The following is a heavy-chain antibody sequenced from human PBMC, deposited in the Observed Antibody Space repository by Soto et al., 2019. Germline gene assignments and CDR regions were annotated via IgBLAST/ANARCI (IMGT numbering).Heavy chain of an antibody. CDR1: GFTFSSYS. CDR3: AKKVNSGPGSQYFDY. Sequence: LRLSCAASGFTFSSYSMSWVRQAPWKGLEWVSGFRSSGDGGTTYYADSVKGRFTISRDNSKNTLFLQMNSLRAEDTAIYYCAKKVNSGPGSQYFDYWGQGTLVTV. D-gene: IGHD3-10*01. J-gene: IGHJ4*02. V-gene: IGHV3-23*01. CDR2: FRSSGDGGTT.